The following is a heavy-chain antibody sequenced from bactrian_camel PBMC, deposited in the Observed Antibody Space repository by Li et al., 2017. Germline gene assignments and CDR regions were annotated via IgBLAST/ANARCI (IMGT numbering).Heavy chain of an antibody. J-gene: IGHJ6*01. CDR2: IDNDGST. CDR1: GYDKNGC. CDR3: AANLAFRCALVGPISDFTS. D-gene: IGHD6*01. V-gene: IGHV3S53*01. Sequence: QVQLVESGGGSVRAGGSLTLECAISGYDKNGCMGWFRQNLGQAREEVATIDNDGSTKYTDSVKGRFTISIDSANNTLYLQMNTLKPEDTAMYYCAANLAFRCALVGPISDFTSWGQGTQVTVS.